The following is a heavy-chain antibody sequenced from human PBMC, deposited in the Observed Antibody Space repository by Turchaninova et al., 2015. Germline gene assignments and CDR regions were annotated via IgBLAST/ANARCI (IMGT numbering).Heavy chain of an antibody. Sequence: GGSLRLSCSASGFIFSNYAMYWVRQAPGKGLEYVSGIGSDGGRTYYADSVKGRFTMSRDNSKNTLYLQMSTLRTGDTAIYYCVKDRVPGSAGGGHAFEYWGQGTLVTVSS. J-gene: IGHJ4*02. CDR1: GFIFSNYA. D-gene: IGHD2-15*01. CDR2: IGSDGGRT. V-gene: IGHV3-64D*06. CDR3: VKDRVPGSAGGGHAFEY.